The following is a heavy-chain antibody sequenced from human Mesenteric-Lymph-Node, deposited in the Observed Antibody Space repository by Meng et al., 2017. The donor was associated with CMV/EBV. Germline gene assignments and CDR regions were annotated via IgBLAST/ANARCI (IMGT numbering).Heavy chain of an antibody. Sequence: SQTLSLTGAISGDSVSSNTAAWNWVRQSPSRGLEWLGRTYYRSKWSSDYAVSLRSRMTINADTSKNQFSLQLNSVTPEDTAVYYCARVKGITENYFDYWGQGTLVTVSS. CDR1: GDSVSSNTAA. D-gene: IGHD1-14*01. V-gene: IGHV6-1*01. CDR3: ARVKGITENYFDY. J-gene: IGHJ4*02. CDR2: TYYRSKWSS.